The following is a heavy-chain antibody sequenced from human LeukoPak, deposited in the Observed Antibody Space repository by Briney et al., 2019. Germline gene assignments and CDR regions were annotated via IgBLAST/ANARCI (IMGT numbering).Heavy chain of an antibody. CDR3: ARELRRDKY. J-gene: IGHJ4*02. V-gene: IGHV1-8*01. Sequence: GASVKVSCKASGYTFSSYDINWVRQATGQGLEWMGYMNPGSGNTGYAQNFQGRVILTVNTSITTAYMELSSLRPEDTAVYYCARELRRDKYWGQGTLVTVSS. D-gene: IGHD1-1*01. CDR1: GYTFSSYD. CDR2: MNPGSGNT.